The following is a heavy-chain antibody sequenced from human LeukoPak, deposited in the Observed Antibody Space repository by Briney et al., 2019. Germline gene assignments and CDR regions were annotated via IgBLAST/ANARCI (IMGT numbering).Heavy chain of an antibody. Sequence: LETLSLTCAVYGGSFSGYYWSWIRQPPGKGLEWIGEINHSGSTNYNPSLKSRVTISVDTSKNQFSLKLSSVTAADTAVYYCARATPATRWFGDWGQGTLVTVSS. CDR2: INHSGST. CDR1: GGSFSGYY. V-gene: IGHV4-34*01. CDR3: ARATPATRWFGD. J-gene: IGHJ4*02. D-gene: IGHD3-10*01.